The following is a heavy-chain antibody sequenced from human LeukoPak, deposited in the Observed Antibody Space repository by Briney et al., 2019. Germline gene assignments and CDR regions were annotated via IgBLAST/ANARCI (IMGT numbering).Heavy chain of an antibody. CDR1: GFTFSSYA. J-gene: IGHJ4*02. D-gene: IGHD5-12*01. V-gene: IGHV3-30-3*01. CDR2: IPYDGSNK. Sequence: PGGSLRLSCAASGFTFSSYAMHWVRQAPGKGLEWVAVIPYDGSNKYYADSVKGRFTISRDNSKNTLYLQMNSLRAEDTAVYYCARESVDIVANYFDYWGQGTLVTVSS. CDR3: ARESVDIVANYFDY.